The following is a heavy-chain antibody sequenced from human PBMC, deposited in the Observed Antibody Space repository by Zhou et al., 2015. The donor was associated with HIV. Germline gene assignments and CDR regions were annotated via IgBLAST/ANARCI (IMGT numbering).Heavy chain of an antibody. V-gene: IGHV1-69*06. CDR2: IIPVLGTA. Sequence: QVQLVQSGAEVKKPGSSVKVSCKASGGTFSSYAISWVRQAPGQGLEWLGGIIPVLGTANYAQNFQGRVTITADRSTSTAYMELRSLRSEDTAVYYCAREAGGWVHLDYWGQGTLVTVTS. D-gene: IGHD6-19*01. J-gene: IGHJ4*02. CDR3: AREAGGWVHLDY. CDR1: GGTFSSYA.